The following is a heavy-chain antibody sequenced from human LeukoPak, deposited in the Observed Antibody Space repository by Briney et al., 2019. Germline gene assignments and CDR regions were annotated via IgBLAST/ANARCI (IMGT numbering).Heavy chain of an antibody. CDR3: ARDLEADIVVVVAASRPDY. CDR2: IKSTTDGGTP. CDR1: GFAFRNAW. J-gene: IGHJ4*02. D-gene: IGHD2-15*01. V-gene: IGHV3-15*01. Sequence: GGSLRLSCAASGFAFRNAWMSWVRQAPGKGLEWVGRIKSTTDGGTPDFGAPVKGRFTISRDDSKNTLYLQMNSLRAEDTAVYYCARDLEADIVVVVAASRPDYWGQGTLVTVSS.